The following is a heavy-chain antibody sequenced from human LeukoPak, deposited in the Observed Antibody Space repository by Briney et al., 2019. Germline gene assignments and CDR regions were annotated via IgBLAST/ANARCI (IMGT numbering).Heavy chain of an antibody. D-gene: IGHD3-22*01. V-gene: IGHV3-23*01. Sequence: GGTLRLSCAASGFTFSTYGMSWVRQAPGKGLEWVSAISSSDSTYNVDSVKGRFTISRDNSKNTLYLQMNSLRAEDTAVYYCAKVNGPYDSSGYYPDYWGQGTLVTVSS. J-gene: IGHJ4*02. CDR2: ISSSDST. CDR1: GFTFSTYG. CDR3: AKVNGPYDSSGYYPDY.